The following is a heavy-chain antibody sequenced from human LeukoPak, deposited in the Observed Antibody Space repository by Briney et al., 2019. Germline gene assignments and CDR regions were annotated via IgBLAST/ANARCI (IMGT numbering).Heavy chain of an antibody. J-gene: IGHJ6*02. V-gene: IGHV1-8*01. CDR3: ARAGGVSSQWLVKVYYYYGMDV. CDR1: GYTFTSYD. Sequence: GASVKVSCKASGYTFTSYDINWVRQATGQGLEWMGWMNPNSGNTGYAQKFQGRVTMTRNTSISTAYMELSSLRSEDTAVYYCARAGGVSSQWLVKVYYYYGMDVWGQGTTVTVSS. D-gene: IGHD6-19*01. CDR2: MNPNSGNT.